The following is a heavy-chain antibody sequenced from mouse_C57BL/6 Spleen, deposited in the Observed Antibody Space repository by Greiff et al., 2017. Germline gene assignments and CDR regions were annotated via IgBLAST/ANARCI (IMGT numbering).Heavy chain of an antibody. J-gene: IGHJ2*01. CDR1: GFNITDYY. CDR3: THYGSSLYYFDY. Sequence: VQLQQSGAELVRPGASVKLSCTASGFNITDYYMHWVKQRPAQGLEWIGRIDPEDGDTDYAPKFQGKATMTADTSSNTAYLQLSSLTSEDTAVYYCTHYGSSLYYFDYWGQGTTLTVSS. CDR2: IDPEDGDT. V-gene: IGHV14-1*01. D-gene: IGHD1-1*01.